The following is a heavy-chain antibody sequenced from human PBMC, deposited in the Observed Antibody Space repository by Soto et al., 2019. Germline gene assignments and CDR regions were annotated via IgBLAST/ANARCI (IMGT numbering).Heavy chain of an antibody. CDR3: ATLPPRIELAVLPIPT. CDR1: GGSISSTNW. V-gene: IGHV4-4*02. CDR2: IYHSGST. Sequence: QVQLQESGPGLVKPSGTLSLTCAVSGGSISSTNWCSWVRQSPGKGLEWIGEIYHSGSTNYNPALRGRVTISVDKSNNQFSPKIRSVTAAYTAMYYCATLPPRIELAVLPIPTWGQGTLVTVTS. J-gene: IGHJ4*02. D-gene: IGHD2-2*02.